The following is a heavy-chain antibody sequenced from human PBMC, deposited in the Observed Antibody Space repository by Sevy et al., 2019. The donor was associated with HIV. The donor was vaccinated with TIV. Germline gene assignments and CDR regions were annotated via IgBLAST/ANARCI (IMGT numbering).Heavy chain of an antibody. CDR1: GFSLSTSGVG. V-gene: IGHV2-5*01. Sequence: SGPTLVNPTQTLTLTCTFSGFSLSTSGVGVGWIRQPPGKALEWLALIYWNDDKRYSPSLKSRLTITKDTSKNQVVLKMTNMDPVETATYYCAHAETDSSGYQLDWYFDLWGRGTLVTVSS. CDR3: AHAETDSSGYQLDWYFDL. D-gene: IGHD3-22*01. CDR2: IYWNDDK. J-gene: IGHJ2*01.